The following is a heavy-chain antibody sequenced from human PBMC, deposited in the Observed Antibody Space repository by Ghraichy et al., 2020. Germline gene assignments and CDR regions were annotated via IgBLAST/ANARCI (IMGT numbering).Heavy chain of an antibody. Sequence: ESLNISCAVYGGSFSGYYWSWIRQPPGKGLEWIGEINHSGSTNYNPSLKSRVTISVDTSKNQFSLKLSSVTAADTAVYYCARVQGYQLLPPNWFDPWGQGTLVTVSS. V-gene: IGHV4-34*01. CDR1: GGSFSGYY. CDR3: ARVQGYQLLPPNWFDP. J-gene: IGHJ5*02. D-gene: IGHD2-2*01. CDR2: INHSGST.